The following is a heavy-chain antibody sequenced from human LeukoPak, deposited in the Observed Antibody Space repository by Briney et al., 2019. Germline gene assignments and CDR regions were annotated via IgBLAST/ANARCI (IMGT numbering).Heavy chain of an antibody. D-gene: IGHD3-22*01. Sequence: GRSLRLSCAASGFTFSSYAMHWVRQAPGKGLEWVAVISYDGSNKYYADPVKGRFTISRDNSKNTLYLQMNSLRAEDTAVYYCARDTGPTYYYDSSGYYHPDYWGQGTLVTVSS. J-gene: IGHJ4*02. CDR1: GFTFSSYA. CDR3: ARDTGPTYYYDSSGYYHPDY. V-gene: IGHV3-30-3*01. CDR2: ISYDGSNK.